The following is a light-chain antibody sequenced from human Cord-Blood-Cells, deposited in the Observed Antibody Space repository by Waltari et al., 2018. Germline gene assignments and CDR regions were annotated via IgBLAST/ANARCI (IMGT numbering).Light chain of an antibody. V-gene: IGLV2-11*01. J-gene: IGLJ1*01. CDR3: CSYAGSYTFV. CDR2: DVS. CDR1: SSDDGGYHY. Sequence: HSALTQPRSVSGSPGQSVTISCTATSSDDGGYHYVPWYQQHPGKAPKLMIYDVSKRPSGVPDRFSGSKSGNTASLTISGLQAEDEADYYCCSYAGSYTFVFGTGTKVTVL.